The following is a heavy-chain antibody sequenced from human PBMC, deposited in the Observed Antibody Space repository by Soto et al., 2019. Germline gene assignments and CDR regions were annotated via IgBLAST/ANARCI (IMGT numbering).Heavy chain of an antibody. CDR2: VSHSGST. V-gene: IGHV4-34*01. Sequence: PSETLSLTCAVYGGSFSGYYWSWIRQPPGKGLEWIGEVSHSGSTKYNPSLKSRVTISVDTSKNQFSLKLNSVTAADTAVYYCARADILSGYQYWGPGALAILSS. CDR1: GGSFSGYY. J-gene: IGHJ4*02. D-gene: IGHD3-9*01. CDR3: ARADILSGYQY.